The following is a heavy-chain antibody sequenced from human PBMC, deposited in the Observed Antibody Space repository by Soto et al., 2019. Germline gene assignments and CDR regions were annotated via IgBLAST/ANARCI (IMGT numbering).Heavy chain of an antibody. Sequence: ETLSLTCTVSGGSVSSGSYYWSWIRQPPGKGLEWIGYIYYSGSTNYNPSLKSRVTISVDTSKNQFSLKLSSVTAADTAVYYCARGRSRSWNYYGMDVWGQGTTVTVSS. CDR2: IYYSGST. J-gene: IGHJ6*02. D-gene: IGHD6-13*01. V-gene: IGHV4-61*01. CDR1: GGSVSSGSYY. CDR3: ARGRSRSWNYYGMDV.